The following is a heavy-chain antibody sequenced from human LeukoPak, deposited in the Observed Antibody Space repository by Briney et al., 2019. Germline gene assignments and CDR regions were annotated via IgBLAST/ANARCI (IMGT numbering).Heavy chain of an antibody. CDR2: IYHSGST. V-gene: IGHV4-38-2*02. J-gene: IGHJ4*02. Sequence: PSETLSLTCAVSAYSISSDYYWGWIRQPPGKGLEWIGSIYHSGSTHYNPSLKSRVTISVDTSKNQFSLKLSSLTAADTAVYYCARDYQDSSGAPQAFDSWGQGTLVTVSS. CDR1: AYSISSDYY. CDR3: ARDYQDSSGAPQAFDS. D-gene: IGHD3-22*01.